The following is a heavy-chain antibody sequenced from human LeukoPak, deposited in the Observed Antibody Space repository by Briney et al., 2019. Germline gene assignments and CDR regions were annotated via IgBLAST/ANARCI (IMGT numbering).Heavy chain of an antibody. V-gene: IGHV1-2*02. D-gene: IGHD2-21*01. CDR3: ARGEKDCGGDCYHGMDV. J-gene: IGHJ6*02. CDR1: GYTFAGSY. Sequence: ASVKVSCKASGYTFAGSYMHWVRQAPGQGLEWMGWINPNSGDTKYAQKFQGRVTMTRDTSISTAYMELRRLRSDDTAVYYCARGEKDCGGDCYHGMDVWGQGTTVTVSS. CDR2: INPNSGDT.